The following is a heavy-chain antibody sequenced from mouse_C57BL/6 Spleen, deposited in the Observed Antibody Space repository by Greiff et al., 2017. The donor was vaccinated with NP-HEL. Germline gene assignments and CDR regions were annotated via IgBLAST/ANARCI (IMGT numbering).Heavy chain of an antibody. CDR1: GFTFSSYG. CDR2: ISTGGSYT. CDR3: ARLEDHCLAMDY. D-gene: IGHD3-3*01. J-gene: IGHJ4*01. V-gene: IGHV5-6*01. Sequence: EVKLLQSGADLVKPGASLKLSCAASGFTFSSYGMSWVRQTPDQRLEWVATISTGGSYTYYPDSVKGRSTISRDNATNTPYLQLSSLKSEDTAMDYCARLEDHCLAMDYWGQGTSVTVSS.